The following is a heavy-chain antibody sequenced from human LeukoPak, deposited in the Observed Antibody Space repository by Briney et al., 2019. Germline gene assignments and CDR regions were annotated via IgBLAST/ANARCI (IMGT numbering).Heavy chain of an antibody. J-gene: IGHJ4*02. Sequence: GGSLRLSCAASGFTFSGSAMHWVRQASGKGLEWVGRIRSKANSYATAYAASVKGRFTISRDDSKNTAYLQMNSLKTEDTAVYYCCVAVSWYFDYWGQGTLVTVSS. CDR2: IRSKANSYAT. CDR1: GFTFSGSA. V-gene: IGHV3-73*01. CDR3: CVAVSWYFDY. D-gene: IGHD2-21*01.